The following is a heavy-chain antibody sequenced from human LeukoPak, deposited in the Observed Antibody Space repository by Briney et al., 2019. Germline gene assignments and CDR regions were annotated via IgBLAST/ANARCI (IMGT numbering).Heavy chain of an antibody. D-gene: IGHD4-17*01. CDR3: ARRSETVTLFDY. Sequence: SSETLSLTCTVSGGSISSSSYYWGWIRQPPGKGLEWIGSIYYSGSTYYNPSLKSRVTIFVDTSKNQFSLKLSSVTAADTAVYYCARRSETVTLFDYWGQGTLVTVSS. J-gene: IGHJ4*02. CDR2: IYYSGST. V-gene: IGHV4-39*01. CDR1: GGSISSSSYY.